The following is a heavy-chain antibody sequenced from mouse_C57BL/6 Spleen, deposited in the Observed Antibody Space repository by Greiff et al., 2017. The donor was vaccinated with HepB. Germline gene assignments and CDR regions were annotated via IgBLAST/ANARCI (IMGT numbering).Heavy chain of an antibody. V-gene: IGHV14-1*01. D-gene: IGHD2-4*01. CDR3: TTREYDSAWFAY. Sequence: VQLQQSGAELVRPGASVKLSCTASGFNIKDYYMHWVKQRPEQGLEWIGRIDPEDGDTEYAPKFQGKATMTADTSSNTAYLQLSSLTSEDTAVYYCTTREYDSAWFAYWGQGTLVTVSA. J-gene: IGHJ3*01. CDR2: IDPEDGDT. CDR1: GFNIKDYY.